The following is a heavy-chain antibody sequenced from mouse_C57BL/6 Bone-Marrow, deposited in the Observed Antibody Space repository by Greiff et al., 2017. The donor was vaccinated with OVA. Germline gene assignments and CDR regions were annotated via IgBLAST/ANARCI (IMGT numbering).Heavy chain of an antibody. J-gene: IGHJ4*01. D-gene: IGHD2-3*01. V-gene: IGHV5-12*01. Sequence: EVMLVESGGGLVQPGGSLKLSCAASGFTFSDYYMYWVRQTPEKRLEWAAYISNGGGSTYYPDTVKGRFTISRDNAKNTLYLQMSRLKSEDTAMYYCARHERWLLRAMDYWGQGTSVTVSS. CDR3: ARHERWLLRAMDY. CDR2: ISNGGGST. CDR1: GFTFSDYY.